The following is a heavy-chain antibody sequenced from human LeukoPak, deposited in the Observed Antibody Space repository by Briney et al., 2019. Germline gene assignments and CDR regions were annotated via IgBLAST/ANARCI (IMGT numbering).Heavy chain of an antibody. CDR1: GGSISSNSYY. CDR3: ARDLLVVAAPSDY. CDR2: IYHSGST. D-gene: IGHD6-6*01. J-gene: IGHJ4*02. Sequence: PSETLSLTCTVSGGSISSNSYYWGWIRQSPGKGLEWIGTIYHSGSTFYNPSLKSRVTISVDTFKNQFSLKLTSVAAADTAVYYCARDLLVVAAPSDYWGQGTLVTVSS. V-gene: IGHV4-39*07.